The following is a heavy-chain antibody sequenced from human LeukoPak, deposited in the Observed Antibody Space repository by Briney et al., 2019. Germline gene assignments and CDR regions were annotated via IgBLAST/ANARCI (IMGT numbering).Heavy chain of an antibody. CDR3: AGKDSYFDY. CDR2: IYHSGST. J-gene: IGHJ4*02. Sequence: SETLSLTCTVSGGSLSSGGYYWSWIRQPPGKGLEWIGYIYHSGSTYYNPSLKSRVTISVDRSKNQFSLKLSSVTAADTAVYYCAGKDSYFDYWGQGTLVTVSS. V-gene: IGHV4-30-2*01. D-gene: IGHD3-10*01. CDR1: GGSLSSGGYY.